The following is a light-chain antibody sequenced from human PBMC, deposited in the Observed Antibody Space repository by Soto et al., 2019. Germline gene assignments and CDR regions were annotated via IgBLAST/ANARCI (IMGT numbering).Light chain of an antibody. Sequence: EIVLTQSPATLSLSPGERATLSCRTSQSVSKYFAWYQQKPGRAPRLLIYDASSRATGIPARFIGSGSGTDFTLTISSLDPDDVAIYYCQQRSNWPITFGQGTRLEIK. J-gene: IGKJ5*01. CDR1: QSVSKY. CDR2: DAS. V-gene: IGKV3-11*01. CDR3: QQRSNWPIT.